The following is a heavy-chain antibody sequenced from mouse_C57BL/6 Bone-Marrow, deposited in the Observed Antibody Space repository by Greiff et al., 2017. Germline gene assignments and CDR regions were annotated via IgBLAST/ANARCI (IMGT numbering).Heavy chain of an antibody. Sequence: QVQLQQPGAELVMPGASVKLSCKASGYTFTSYWMHWVKQRPGQGLEWIGEIDPSDSYTNYNQKFKGKSTLTVDKSSSTAYMQRSSLTSEDSAVYYCARGFITTVVDHWGQGTTLTVSS. CDR3: ARGFITTVVDH. J-gene: IGHJ2*01. CDR1: GYTFTSYW. V-gene: IGHV1-69*01. D-gene: IGHD1-1*01. CDR2: IDPSDSYT.